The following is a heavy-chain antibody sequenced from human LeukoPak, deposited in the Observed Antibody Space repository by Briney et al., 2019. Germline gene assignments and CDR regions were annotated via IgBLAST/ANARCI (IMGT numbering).Heavy chain of an antibody. Sequence: SETLSLTCTVSGGSISRYYWSWIRQPPGKGLEWIGYIYYSGSTNYNPSLKSRVTISVDTSKNQFSLKLSSVTAADTAVYYCARDSDSDAFDIWGQGTMVTVSS. V-gene: IGHV4-59*01. CDR3: ARDSDSDAFDI. CDR2: IYYSGST. J-gene: IGHJ3*02. CDR1: GGSISRYY. D-gene: IGHD3-10*01.